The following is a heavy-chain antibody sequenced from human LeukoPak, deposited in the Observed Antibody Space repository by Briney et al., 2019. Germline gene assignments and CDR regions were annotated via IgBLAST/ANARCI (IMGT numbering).Heavy chain of an antibody. J-gene: IGHJ4*02. CDR2: IYYRVTS. CDR3: ARAVGGDGSGSL. Sequence: SETLSLTCTVSGDSISTYYWSWIRQPPGKGLEWIGYIYYRVTSDYNPSLKSRVTMSVDMSTRQISLKLSSVTGADTAVYYCARAVGGDGSGSLWGPGTLVTVSS. CDR1: GDSISTYY. V-gene: IGHV4-59*01. D-gene: IGHD3-10*01.